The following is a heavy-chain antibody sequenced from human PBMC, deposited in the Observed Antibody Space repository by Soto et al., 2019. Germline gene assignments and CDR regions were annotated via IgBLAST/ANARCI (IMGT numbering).Heavy chain of an antibody. V-gene: IGHV1-24*01. CDR1: KNTLTELT. D-gene: IGHD1-26*01. Sequence: ASVKVSCEVPKNTLTELTMDWLRQAPGKGLEWMGRSAPEEGEPIYPQKFQGRVSMAEDPSTDTAYMELTSLRFEDTAVYFCAADRKIVGTIGAFDLWGQGTLVTVSS. J-gene: IGHJ4*02. CDR2: SAPEEGEP. CDR3: AADRKIVGTIGAFDL.